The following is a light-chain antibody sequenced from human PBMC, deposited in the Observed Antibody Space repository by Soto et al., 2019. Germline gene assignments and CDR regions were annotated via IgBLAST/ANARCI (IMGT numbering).Light chain of an antibody. V-gene: IGLV2-14*01. CDR1: RSDVGGSNY. CDR3: SSYTSSITLRYV. CDR2: EVS. J-gene: IGLJ1*01. Sequence: QSALTQPASVSGSPGQSLTISCTGTRSDVGGSNYVSWYQQHPGKAPQLIIYEVSNRPSGVSDRFSGSKSGNTASLTISGLQAEDEADYYCSSYTSSITLRYVFGAGTKVTVL.